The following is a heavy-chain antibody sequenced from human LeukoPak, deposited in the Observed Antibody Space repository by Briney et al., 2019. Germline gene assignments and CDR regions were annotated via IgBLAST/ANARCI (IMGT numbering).Heavy chain of an antibody. D-gene: IGHD3-10*01. J-gene: IGHJ4*02. CDR1: GFSFSSYA. CDR3: AKDRTSGSPGPNW. V-gene: IGHV3-23*01. CDR2: ISGSGSNT. Sequence: GGSLRLSCGASGFSFSSYAMSWVRQAPGKGLEWVSVISGSGSNTYYADSVKGRFTISRDNSKNTLYLQINGLRAEDTAVYYYAKDRTSGSPGPNWWGQGTLVTVSS.